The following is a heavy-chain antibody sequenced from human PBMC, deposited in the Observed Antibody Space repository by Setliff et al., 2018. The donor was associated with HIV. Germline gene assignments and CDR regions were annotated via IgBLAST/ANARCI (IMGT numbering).Heavy chain of an antibody. D-gene: IGHD3-22*01. CDR1: GGSFSGYY. V-gene: IGHV4-34*01. J-gene: IGHJ5*02. CDR2: IHYNERT. CDR3: ASRVYYYDSNNFLREEGFDP. Sequence: LSLTCAVYGGSFSGYYWSWIRQPPGKGLEYIGSIHYNERTYYNPSLKSRVAISIDTSKNQFSLNLTSVTAADTAVYYCASRVYYYDSNNFLREEGFDPWGQGTLVTVSS.